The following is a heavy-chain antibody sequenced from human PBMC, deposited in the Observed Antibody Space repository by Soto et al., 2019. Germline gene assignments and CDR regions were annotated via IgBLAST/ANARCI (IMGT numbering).Heavy chain of an antibody. J-gene: IGHJ4*01. CDR3: ARGEEYSGRIFDY. D-gene: IGHD1-26*01. V-gene: IGHV6-1*01. CDR2: TYYRSKWYY. Sequence: SQTLSLTCAITGDSVSSNSAGWSWVRQSPSRGLEWLGRTYYRSKWYYEYAVSVRGRITNNPDTSKNQYSLQLNSGTPEDTAVYFCARGEEYSGRIFDYWGQGTLVTVSS. CDR1: GDSVSSNSAG.